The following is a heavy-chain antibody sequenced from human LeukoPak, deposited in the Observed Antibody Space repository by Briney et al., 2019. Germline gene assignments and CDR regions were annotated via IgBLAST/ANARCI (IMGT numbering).Heavy chain of an antibody. V-gene: IGHV3-23*01. CDR2: ISGSGGSI. Sequence: GGSLRLSCAASGFTFSSYAMSWVRQAPGKGLEWVSAISGSGGSIYYADSVKGRFTISRDNAKNSLYLQMNSLRAEDTAVYYCARGGYSYGLDYWGQGTLVTVSS. D-gene: IGHD5-18*01. CDR1: GFTFSSYA. CDR3: ARGGYSYGLDY. J-gene: IGHJ4*02.